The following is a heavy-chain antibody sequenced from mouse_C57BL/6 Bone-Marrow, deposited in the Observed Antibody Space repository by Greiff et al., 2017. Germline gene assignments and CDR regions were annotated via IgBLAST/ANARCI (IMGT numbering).Heavy chain of an antibody. Sequence: VQLQQSGAELARPGASVKLSCKASGYTFTSYGISWVKQRTGQGLEWIGEIYPRSGNTYYNEKFKGKATLTADKSSSTAYMELRSLTSEDSAVYFCASFITTVVARYFDVWGTGTTVTVSS. CDR3: ASFITTVVARYFDV. CDR2: IYPRSGNT. V-gene: IGHV1-81*01. D-gene: IGHD1-1*01. J-gene: IGHJ1*03. CDR1: GYTFTSYG.